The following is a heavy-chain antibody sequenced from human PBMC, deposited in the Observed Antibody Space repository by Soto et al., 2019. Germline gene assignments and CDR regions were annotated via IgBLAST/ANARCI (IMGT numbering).Heavy chain of an antibody. V-gene: IGHV3-48*01. Sequence: PGGSLRLSCAASGFTFSSYSMNWVRQAPGKGLEWVSYISSSSSTIYYADSVKGRFTISRDNAKSSLYLQMNSLRAEDTAVYYCARAVTYYDFWSGYGPYYMDVWGKGTTVTVSS. CDR2: ISSSSSTI. CDR3: ARAVTYYDFWSGYGPYYMDV. J-gene: IGHJ6*03. D-gene: IGHD3-3*01. CDR1: GFTFSSYS.